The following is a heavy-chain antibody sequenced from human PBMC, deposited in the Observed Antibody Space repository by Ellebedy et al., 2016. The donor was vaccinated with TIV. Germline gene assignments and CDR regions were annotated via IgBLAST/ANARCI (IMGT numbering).Heavy chain of an antibody. J-gene: IGHJ4*02. CDR3: SRGVRGVVPAGILDN. CDR2: ISGTGLSM. V-gene: IGHV3-23*01. Sequence: GGSLRLSXAASGFTFSSHALTWVRQAPGKGLDWVSTISGTGLSMYYADSVTGRFTISRDNSKNTLSLQMNSLRAEDTALYYGSRGVRGVVPAGILDNWGQGALVTVSS. D-gene: IGHD2-2*01. CDR1: GFTFSSHA.